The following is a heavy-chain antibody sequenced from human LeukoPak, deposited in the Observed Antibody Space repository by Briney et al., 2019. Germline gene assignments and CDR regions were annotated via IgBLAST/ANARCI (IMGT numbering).Heavy chain of an antibody. CDR2: VSDGGSAT. V-gene: IGHV3-23*01. D-gene: IGHD2-15*01. CDR3: ARQLGYCSDGTCHFDS. Sequence: GGSLRLSCAASGFMFSNYAMSWVRQAPGKGLEWVSSVSDGGSATHYADSVKGRFTISRDNSKNTVSLHMNSLRVEDTAIYYCARQLGYCSDGTCHFDSWGQGTLVPVSS. CDR1: GFMFSNYA. J-gene: IGHJ4*02.